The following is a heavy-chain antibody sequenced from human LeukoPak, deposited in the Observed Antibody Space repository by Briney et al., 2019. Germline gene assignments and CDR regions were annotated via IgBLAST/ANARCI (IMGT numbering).Heavy chain of an antibody. Sequence: GGSLRLSCAASGFTFDDYGMSWVRQAPGKGLEWVSGINWNGGSTGYADSVKGRFTISRDNAKNSLYLQMNSLRAEDTALYHCARARLAAAAGTWFDPWGQGTLVTVSS. CDR1: GFTFDDYG. V-gene: IGHV3-20*01. CDR2: INWNGGST. J-gene: IGHJ5*02. CDR3: ARARLAAAAGTWFDP. D-gene: IGHD6-13*01.